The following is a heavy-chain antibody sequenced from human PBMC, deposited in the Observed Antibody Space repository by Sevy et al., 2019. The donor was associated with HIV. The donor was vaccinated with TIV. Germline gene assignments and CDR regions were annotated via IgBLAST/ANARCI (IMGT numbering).Heavy chain of an antibody. CDR3: TCDSKTRGRSALLDY. Sequence: GGSLRLSCAASGFTFSNAWMSWVRQAPGKGLEWVGRIKSKTDGGTTDYAAPVKGRFTISSDDSKNTLYLQMNSLKTGDKAIYYCTCDSKTRGRSALLDYWGQGTLVTVSS. CDR1: GFTFSNAW. D-gene: IGHD2-21*01. V-gene: IGHV3-15*01. J-gene: IGHJ4*02. CDR2: IKSKTDGGTT.